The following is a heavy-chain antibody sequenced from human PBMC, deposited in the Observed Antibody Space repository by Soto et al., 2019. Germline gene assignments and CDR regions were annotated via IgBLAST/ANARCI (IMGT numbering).Heavy chain of an antibody. CDR2: IRSSGNFI. CDR3: AGESLAHPAY. J-gene: IGHJ4*02. D-gene: IGHD3-16*01. V-gene: IGHV3-11*01. Sequence: QVQLVESGGGLVQPGGSLRLSCAASGFTLSNSYMSWIRQAPGKGLEWVSYIRSSGNFIDYADSVKGRFTISRDNAKNSLYLEMNSLRAEVTTVYYCAGESLAHPAYWGPGTLVTVSS. CDR1: GFTLSNSY.